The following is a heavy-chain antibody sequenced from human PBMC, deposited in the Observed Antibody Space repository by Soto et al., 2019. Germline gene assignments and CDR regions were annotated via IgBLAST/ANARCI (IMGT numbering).Heavy chain of an antibody. CDR2: INPSGGST. Sequence: ASVKVSCKASGYTLLMYYIHWMRQATGQGLEWMGLINPSGGSTIYSQKFQGRVTMTRDTSTSTVYMDLSSLRSEDTAVYYCARGRYSNGWYYFDYWGQGTLVTVSS. V-gene: IGHV1-46*01. J-gene: IGHJ4*02. CDR3: ARGRYSNGWYYFDY. D-gene: IGHD6-19*01. CDR1: GYTLLMYY.